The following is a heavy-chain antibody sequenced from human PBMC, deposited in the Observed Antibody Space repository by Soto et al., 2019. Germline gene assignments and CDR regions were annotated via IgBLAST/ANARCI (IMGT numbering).Heavy chain of an antibody. CDR2: IIPIFGTV. D-gene: IGHD5-12*01. J-gene: IGHJ2*01. CDR1: GGTFSNYP. Sequence: QVQLVQSGAEVKKPGSSVKVSCKASGGTFSNYPISWVRQAPGQGLEWMGGIIPIFGTVNYAQKFQGRVTITADESTRTAYMKLSSLRSEDTAVYYCARGNHRWLQLWYFDLWGRGTLVTVSS. CDR3: ARGNHRWLQLWYFDL. V-gene: IGHV1-69*12.